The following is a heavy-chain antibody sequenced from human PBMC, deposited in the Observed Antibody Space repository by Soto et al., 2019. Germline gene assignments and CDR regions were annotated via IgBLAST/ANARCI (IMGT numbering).Heavy chain of an antibody. CDR1: GGTFSSYA. CDR2: IIPIFGTA. J-gene: IGHJ5*02. Sequence: QVQLVQSGAEVKKPVSSVKVSCKASGGTFSSYAISWVRQAPGQGLEWMGGIIPIFGTANYAQKFQGRVTITADESTSTAYIELSSLRSEDTAVYYCARSIVLVPAALGWFDPWGQGTLVTVSS. V-gene: IGHV1-69*01. CDR3: ARSIVLVPAALGWFDP. D-gene: IGHD2-2*01.